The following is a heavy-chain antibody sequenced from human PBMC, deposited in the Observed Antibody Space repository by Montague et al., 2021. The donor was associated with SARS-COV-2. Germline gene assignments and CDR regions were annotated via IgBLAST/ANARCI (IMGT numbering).Heavy chain of an antibody. D-gene: IGHD2-15*01. CDR1: GGSVSSSSYY. CDR3: ARLYCSASSCYHRSINWLDP. J-gene: IGHJ5*02. CDR2: IYYRGTT. Sequence: SETLSPTRTVSGGSVSSSSYYWGWIRQPPGKGLEWIGSIYYRGTTYYNPSLKSRVTISVDTSRDQFSLRLSSVTAADTAVYHCARLYCSASSCYHRSINWLDPWGRGTLVTVSS. V-gene: IGHV4-39*01.